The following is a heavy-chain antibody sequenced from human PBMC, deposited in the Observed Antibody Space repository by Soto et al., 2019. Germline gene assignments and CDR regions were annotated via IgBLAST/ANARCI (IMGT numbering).Heavy chain of an antibody. CDR2: IYYSGST. CDR1: GGSISSYY. Sequence: SETLSLTCTVSGGSISSYYWSWIRQPPGKGLEWIGYIYYSGSTNYNPSLKSRVTISVDTSKNQFSLKLSSVTAADTAVYYCARVQVDTAMVDPNWFDPWGQGTLVTVSS. J-gene: IGHJ5*02. CDR3: ARVQVDTAMVDPNWFDP. D-gene: IGHD5-18*01. V-gene: IGHV4-59*01.